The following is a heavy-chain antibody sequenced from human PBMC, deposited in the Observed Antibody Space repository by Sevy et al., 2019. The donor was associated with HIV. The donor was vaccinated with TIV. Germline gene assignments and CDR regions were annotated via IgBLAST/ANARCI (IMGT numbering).Heavy chain of an antibody. CDR3: ASVGGSGTPLGH. V-gene: IGHV1-8*01. CDR1: GYTFTSYD. Sequence: ASVKVSCKASGYTFTSYDINWVRQATGQGLEWMGWMNPNRGNTGYAQKFQGRVTMTRNSSISTAYMELSSLRSEDTAVYYGASVGGSGTPLGHWGQGTLVTVSS. J-gene: IGHJ4*02. CDR2: MNPNRGNT. D-gene: IGHD3-10*01.